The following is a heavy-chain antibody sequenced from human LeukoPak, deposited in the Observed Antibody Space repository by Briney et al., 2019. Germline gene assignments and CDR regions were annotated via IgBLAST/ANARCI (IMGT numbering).Heavy chain of an antibody. J-gene: IGHJ4*01. Sequence: PSETLSLTCSVSGGSISTYYWSWIRQPAGKGLEWIAQIHTSGSTNFNPSLKSRVSISMDTPNNQFSLMISSVTAADTAIYYCAGRGLSTGWTFDYWGHGTLVTVS. CDR1: GGSISTYY. V-gene: IGHV4-4*07. D-gene: IGHD6-19*01. CDR2: IHTSGST. CDR3: AGRGLSTGWTFDY.